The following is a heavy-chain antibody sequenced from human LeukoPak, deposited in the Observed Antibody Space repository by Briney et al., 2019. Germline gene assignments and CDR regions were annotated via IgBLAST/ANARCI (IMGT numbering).Heavy chain of an antibody. CDR2: IYSDGNT. CDR3: AGNTHSSSWYDH. J-gene: IGHJ5*02. Sequence: GGSLRLSCAVSGFTVSSIYMTWVRQAPGKGLEWVSSIYSDGNTYYADSVKGRFTLSRDSSRNTLYLQMNDLRVEDTAVYYCAGNTHSSSWYDHWGQGTLVTVSS. D-gene: IGHD6-19*01. CDR1: GFTVSSIY. V-gene: IGHV3-53*01.